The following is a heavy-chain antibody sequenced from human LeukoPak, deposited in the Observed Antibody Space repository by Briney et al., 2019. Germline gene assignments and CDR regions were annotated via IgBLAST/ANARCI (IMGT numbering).Heavy chain of an antibody. V-gene: IGHV1-46*01. D-gene: IGHD3-22*01. J-gene: IGHJ4*02. Sequence: ASVKVSCKASGYTFTSYYLHWVRQAPGQGLEWMGRINPVDGRTSSAQKFQGRVTMTRETSTSTFYMEPSSLRSEDTAVYYCARNYDGTGDLDYWGQGTLVTVSS. CDR3: ARNYDGTGDLDY. CDR1: GYTFTSYY. CDR2: INPVDGRT.